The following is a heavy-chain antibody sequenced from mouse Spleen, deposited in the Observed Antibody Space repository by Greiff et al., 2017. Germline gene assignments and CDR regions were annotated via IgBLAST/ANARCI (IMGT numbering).Heavy chain of an antibody. CDR3: ARLNYYGSSYEYYFDY. CDR2: FHPYNDDT. D-gene: IGHD1-1*01. Sequence: QVQLQQSGAELVKPGASAKMSCKAFGYTFTTYPIEWMKQNHGKSLEWIGNFHPYNDDTKYNEKFKGKAKLTVEKSSSTVYLELSRLTSDDSAVYYCARLNYYGSSYEYYFDYWGQGTTLTVSS. J-gene: IGHJ2*01. V-gene: IGHV1-47*01. CDR1: GYTFTTYP.